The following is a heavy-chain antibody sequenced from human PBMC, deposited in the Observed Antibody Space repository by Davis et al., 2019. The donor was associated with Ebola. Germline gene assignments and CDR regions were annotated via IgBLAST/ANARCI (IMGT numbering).Heavy chain of an antibody. D-gene: IGHD5-18*01. CDR3: ARDDGTAMVTS. V-gene: IGHV3-11*04. CDR1: GFTFSDYY. Sequence: GESLKISCAASGFTFSDYYMSWIRQAPGKGLEWVSYISSSGSTIYYADSVKGRFTISRDNAKNTLYLQMNSLRVEDTAVYYCARDDGTAMVTSWGQGTLVTVSS. J-gene: IGHJ5*02. CDR2: ISSSGSTI.